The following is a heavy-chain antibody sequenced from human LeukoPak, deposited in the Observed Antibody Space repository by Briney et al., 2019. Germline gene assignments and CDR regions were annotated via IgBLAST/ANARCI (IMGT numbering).Heavy chain of an antibody. J-gene: IGHJ4*02. V-gene: IGHV3-23*01. CDR2: ITGSDDTT. D-gene: IGHD5-18*01. CDR1: GFTFSSVA. Sequence: GGSLRLSCAASGFTFSSVAMTSVRQAPGKGLEWVSTITGSDDTTYYADSVKGRFTISRDYSKNTLYLQMNSLRVEDTAIYYCAKGPRVNSGYHPDYWGQGSLVTVSS. CDR3: AKGPRVNSGYHPDY.